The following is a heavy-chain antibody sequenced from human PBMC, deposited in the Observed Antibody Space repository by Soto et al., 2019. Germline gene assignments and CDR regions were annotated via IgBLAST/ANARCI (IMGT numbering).Heavy chain of an antibody. D-gene: IGHD1-26*01. CDR3: AKDTSRSYSIDAFDI. J-gene: IGHJ3*02. CDR1: EFNFSSYA. CDR2: ISGSGGST. V-gene: IGHV3-23*01. Sequence: EVQLLESGGGLVQPGGSLRLSCAASEFNFSSYAMSWVRQAPVKGLEWVSAISGSGGSTYYADSVKGRFTISRDNSKNTLYLQMNSLTAEDTAAFYCAKDTSRSYSIDAFDIWGQGTMVTVSS.